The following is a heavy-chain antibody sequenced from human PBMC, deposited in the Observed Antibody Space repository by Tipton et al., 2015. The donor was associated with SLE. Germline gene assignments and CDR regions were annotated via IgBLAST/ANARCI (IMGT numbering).Heavy chain of an antibody. CDR2: IHYTGSS. J-gene: IGHJ4*02. CDR3: ARLEVAHFNY. CDR1: GGSINGYF. V-gene: IGHV4-59*08. D-gene: IGHD6-19*01. Sequence: TLSLTCTVSGGSINGYFWSWIRLPPGKELEWIGYIHYTGSSHYSPSLESRVTISVDTSKNQFSLKLSSVTAADTAVYYCARLEVAHFNYWDQGTLVTVSS.